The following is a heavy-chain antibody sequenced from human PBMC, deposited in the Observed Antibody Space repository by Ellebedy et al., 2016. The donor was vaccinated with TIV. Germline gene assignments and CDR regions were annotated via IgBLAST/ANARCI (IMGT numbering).Heavy chain of an antibody. CDR2: ISGSGGST. D-gene: IGHD6-19*01. V-gene: IGHV3-23*01. CDR1: GFTFSSYA. J-gene: IGHJ3*02. Sequence: GESLKISXAASGFTFSSYAMSWVRQALGKGLEWVSAISGSGGSTYYADSVKGRFTISRDNSKNSLYLQMNSLRAEDTAVYYCARVAVASTRDAFDIWGQGTMVTVSS. CDR3: ARVAVASTRDAFDI.